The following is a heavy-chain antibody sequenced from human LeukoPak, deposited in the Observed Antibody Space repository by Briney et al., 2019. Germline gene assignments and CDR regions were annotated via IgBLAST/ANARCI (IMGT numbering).Heavy chain of an antibody. CDR2: INPSGGST. Sequence: ASVKVSCKASGYTFTSYYMHWVRQAPGHGLEWMGIINPSGGSTSYAQKFQGRVTMTRDTSTSTVYMELSSLRSEDTAVYYCARGPTVVTYYYYYGMDVWGQGTTVTVSS. V-gene: IGHV1-46*01. J-gene: IGHJ6*02. CDR3: ARGPTVVTYYYYYGMDV. CDR1: GYTFTSYY. D-gene: IGHD4-23*01.